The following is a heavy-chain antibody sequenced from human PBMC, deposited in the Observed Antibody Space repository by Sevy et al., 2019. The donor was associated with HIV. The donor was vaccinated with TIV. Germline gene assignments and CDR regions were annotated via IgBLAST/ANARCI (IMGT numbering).Heavy chain of an antibody. CDR2: IDSDGSA. D-gene: IGHD3-22*01. CDR3: ARDRYYDASGYYYYYYGMDV. V-gene: IGHV3-66*01. CDR1: GFTVSDNY. Sequence: GGSLTLSCAASGFTVSDNYMAWVRLAPGKGLEWVSLIDSDGSAYYADSVKGRFTISRDNVKNMLYLQINALRAEDTGLYFCARDRYYDASGYYYYYYGMDVWGQGTTVTVSS. J-gene: IGHJ6*02.